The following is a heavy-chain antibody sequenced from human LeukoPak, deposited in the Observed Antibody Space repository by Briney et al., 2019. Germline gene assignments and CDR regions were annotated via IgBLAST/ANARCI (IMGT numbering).Heavy chain of an antibody. CDR1: GGSISSYY. V-gene: IGHV4-4*07. J-gene: IGHJ5*02. CDR2: IYTSGST. CDR3: ARAPGYDILTGYPGKNNWFDP. Sequence: SETLSLTCTVSGGSISSYYWSWIRQPAGKGLEWIGRIYTSGSTNYNPSLKSRVTMSVDTSKNQFSLKLSSVTAADTAVYYCARAPGYDILTGYPGKNNWFDPWGQGTLVTVSS. D-gene: IGHD3-9*01.